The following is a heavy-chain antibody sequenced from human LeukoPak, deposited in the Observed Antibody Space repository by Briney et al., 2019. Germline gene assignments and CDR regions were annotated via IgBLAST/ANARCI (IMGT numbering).Heavy chain of an antibody. CDR3: ARGGYYYGSGSYS. Sequence: GGSLRLSCAASGFTFSSYAMHWVRQAPGKGLEWVAVISYDGSNKYYADSVKGRFTISRDNSKNTLYLQMYSLRAEDTAVYYCARGGYYYGSGSYSWGQGTLVTVSS. CDR2: ISYDGSNK. CDR1: GFTFSSYA. J-gene: IGHJ4*02. V-gene: IGHV3-30-3*01. D-gene: IGHD3-10*01.